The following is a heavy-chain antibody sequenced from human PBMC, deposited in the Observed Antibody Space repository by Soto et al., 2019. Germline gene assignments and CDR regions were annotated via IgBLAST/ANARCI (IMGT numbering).Heavy chain of an antibody. J-gene: IGHJ4*02. CDR3: AREYDSSGYYLGDGGFDY. Sequence: SVKVSCKSSGGTFSCYTISCVQQAPGQGLEWMGRIIPILGIANYAQKFQGRVTITADKSTSTAYMELRSLRSDDTAVYYCAREYDSSGYYLGDGGFDYWGQGTLVTVS. CDR1: GGTFSCYT. V-gene: IGHV1-69*04. D-gene: IGHD3-22*01. CDR2: IIPILGIA.